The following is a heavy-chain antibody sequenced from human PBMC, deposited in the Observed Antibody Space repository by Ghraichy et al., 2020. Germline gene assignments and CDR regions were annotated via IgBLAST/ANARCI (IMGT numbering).Heavy chain of an antibody. CDR3: AREREMYSGSPYYYFDY. CDR1: GFTFSSYW. Sequence: GGSLRLSCAASGFTFSSYWMSWVRQAPGKGLEWVANIKQDGSEKYYVDSVKGRFTISRDNAKNSLYLQMNSLRAEDTAVYYCAREREMYSGSPYYYFDYWGQGTLVTVSS. D-gene: IGHD1-26*01. CDR2: IKQDGSEK. V-gene: IGHV3-7*03. J-gene: IGHJ4*02.